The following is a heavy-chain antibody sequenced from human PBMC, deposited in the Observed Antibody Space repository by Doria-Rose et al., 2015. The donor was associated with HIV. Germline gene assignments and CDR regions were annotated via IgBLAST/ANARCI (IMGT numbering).Heavy chain of an antibody. Sequence: ETGPVLVKPTETPTLTCTVSGVSLSSPGMGVSWIRQPPGKALEWLANIFSDDERSYQTSLKSRLTISRGTSKSQVVLTMTDMDPVGTATYYCARIKSSRWYHKYYFDFWGQGTLVIVSA. CDR2: IFSDDER. V-gene: IGHV2-26*01. J-gene: IGHJ4*02. D-gene: IGHD6-13*01. CDR3: ARIKSSRWYHKYYFDF. CDR1: GVSLSSPGMG.